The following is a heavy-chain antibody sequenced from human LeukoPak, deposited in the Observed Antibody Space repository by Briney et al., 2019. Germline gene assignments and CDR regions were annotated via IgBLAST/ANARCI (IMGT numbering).Heavy chain of an antibody. D-gene: IGHD1/OR15-1a*01. CDR2: IKGDGSGK. J-gene: IGHJ4*02. Sequence: PGESLTLSCAASGFTFSGSWMSWVRQAPGKGLEWVATIKGDGSGKFYEDSVKGRFAISRDDAKSSLFLQMDSLRSEDTVVYYCTKNTHDYWGQGTLVTVSS. V-gene: IGHV3-7*01. CDR1: GFTFSGSW. CDR3: TKNTHDY.